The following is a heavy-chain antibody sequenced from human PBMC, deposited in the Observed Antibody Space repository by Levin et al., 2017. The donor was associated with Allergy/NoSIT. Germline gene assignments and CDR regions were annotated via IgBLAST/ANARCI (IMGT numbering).Heavy chain of an antibody. J-gene: IGHJ4*02. D-gene: IGHD6-13*01. Sequence: GGSLRLSCAASGFTLDDYAMHWVRQTPGKGLEWVSGISWNSGSIGYADSVKGRFTISRDNAKNSLYLQMNSLRPEDTGFYYCAKDWEYKQQLIGSFDYWGQGTLVTVSS. V-gene: IGHV3-9*01. CDR3: AKDWEYKQQLIGSFDY. CDR2: ISWNSGSI. CDR1: GFTLDDYA.